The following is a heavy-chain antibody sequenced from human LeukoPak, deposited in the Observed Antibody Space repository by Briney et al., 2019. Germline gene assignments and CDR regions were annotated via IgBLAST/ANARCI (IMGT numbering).Heavy chain of an antibody. Sequence: PSETLSLTCTVSGGSISSYYWSWIRQPPGKGLEWIGYIYYSGRTNYNPSLKSRVTISVDTSKNQFSLKLSSVTAADTAVYYCARGGAMVAPAVSYWGQGTLVTVSS. D-gene: IGHD2-8*01. V-gene: IGHV4-59*01. CDR3: ARGGAMVAPAVSY. CDR2: IYYSGRT. CDR1: GGSISSYY. J-gene: IGHJ4*02.